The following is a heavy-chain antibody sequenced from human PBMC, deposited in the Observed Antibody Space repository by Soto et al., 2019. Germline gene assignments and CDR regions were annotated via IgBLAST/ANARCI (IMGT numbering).Heavy chain of an antibody. D-gene: IGHD3-16*01. Sequence: QVQLVQSGAEVKNPGASVKVSWKASGYTFTRYGIGWARQAPGQGLEWMGWINTYNGNTNYAQNVQGRVTLTTDTSTSTAYMELRSRRSNDTAIYYCAMVDVYVTPSPQDVWGQGTTVIVSS. J-gene: IGHJ6*02. CDR2: INTYNGNT. CDR1: GYTFTRYG. V-gene: IGHV1-18*01. CDR3: AMVDVYVTPSPQDV.